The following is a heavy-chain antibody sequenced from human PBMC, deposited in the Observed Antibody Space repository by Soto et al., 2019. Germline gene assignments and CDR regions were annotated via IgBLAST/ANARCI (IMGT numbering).Heavy chain of an antibody. J-gene: IGHJ3*02. CDR1: GGSISSSSYY. CDR3: ARTYCSGGSCYADAFDI. CDR2: IYYSGST. D-gene: IGHD2-15*01. Sequence: PSETLSLTCTVSGGSISSSSYYWGWIRQPPGKGLEWIGSIYYSGSTYYNPSLKSRVTISVDTSKNQFSLKLSSVTAADTAVYYCARTYCSGGSCYADAFDIWGRGTMVTVSS. V-gene: IGHV4-39*01.